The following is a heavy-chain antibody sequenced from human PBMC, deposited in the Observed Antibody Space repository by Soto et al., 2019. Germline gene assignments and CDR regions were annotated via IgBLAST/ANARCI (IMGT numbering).Heavy chain of an antibody. CDR2: ITGDGRYT. CDR3: ARHMGDAMDV. Sequence: VQLVESGGGLVQPGGSLRLPCAAPAFPFNRFWMHWVRLVPGKGLVWVSRITGDGRYTSYADSVKGRFTISRDNANNTLYLQMNSLRVEDTAVYYCARHMGDAMDVWGQGTTVTVSS. CDR1: AFPFNRFW. V-gene: IGHV3-74*01. J-gene: IGHJ6*02.